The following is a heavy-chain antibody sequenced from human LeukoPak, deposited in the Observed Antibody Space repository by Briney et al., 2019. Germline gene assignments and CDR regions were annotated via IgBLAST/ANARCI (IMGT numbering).Heavy chain of an antibody. CDR2: IPYDGSNK. CDR1: GFTFSSYG. Sequence: GGSLRLSCAASGFTFSSYGMHWVRQAPGKGLEWVAVIPYDGSNKYYADSVKGRFTISRDNSKNTLYLQMNSLRAEDTAVYYCAKAYGYGDYFDYWGQGTLVTVSS. J-gene: IGHJ4*02. V-gene: IGHV3-30*18. CDR3: AKAYGYGDYFDY. D-gene: IGHD4/OR15-4a*01.